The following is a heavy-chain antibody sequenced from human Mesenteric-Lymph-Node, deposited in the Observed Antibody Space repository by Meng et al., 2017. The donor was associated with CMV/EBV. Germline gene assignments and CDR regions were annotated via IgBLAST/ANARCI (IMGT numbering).Heavy chain of an antibody. J-gene: IGHJ4*02. CDR1: GFTFDIYA. CDR3: AKTRRANYYDSSGYYYADFDY. V-gene: IGHV3-23*01. Sequence: GESLKISCAASGFTFDIYAMSWVRQAAGKGLEWVSSITDSGGSTYYADSVKGRFTISRDNSKNTLYLQMNSLRVDDTAVYYYAKTRRANYYDSSGYYYADFDYWGQGTLVTVSS. CDR2: ITDSGGST. D-gene: IGHD3-22*01.